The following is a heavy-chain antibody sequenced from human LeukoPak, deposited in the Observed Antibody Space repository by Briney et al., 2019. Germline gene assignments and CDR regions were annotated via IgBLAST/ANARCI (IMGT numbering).Heavy chain of an antibody. V-gene: IGHV1-18*01. J-gene: IGHJ4*02. Sequence: ASVKVSCKASGYTFTSYGISWVRQAPGQGLEWMGWISAYNGNTNYAQKLQGGVTMTTDTSTSTAYMELRSLRSDDTAVYYCAREGYYGSGSAYYFDYWGQGTLVTVSS. D-gene: IGHD3-10*01. CDR3: AREGYYGSGSAYYFDY. CDR2: ISAYNGNT. CDR1: GYTFTSYG.